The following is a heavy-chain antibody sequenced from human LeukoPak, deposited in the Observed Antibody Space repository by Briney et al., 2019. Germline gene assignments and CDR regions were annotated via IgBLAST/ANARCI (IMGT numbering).Heavy chain of an antibody. Sequence: GGSLRLSCAASGLTFSSYSMNWVRQAPGKGLEWGSYISSSSSTIYYADSVKGRFTISRDNAKNSLYLQMNSLRAEDTAVYYCARVEVGATEAFDYWGQGTLVTVSS. CDR2: ISSSSSTI. CDR1: GLTFSSYS. D-gene: IGHD1-26*01. J-gene: IGHJ4*02. V-gene: IGHV3-48*01. CDR3: ARVEVGATEAFDY.